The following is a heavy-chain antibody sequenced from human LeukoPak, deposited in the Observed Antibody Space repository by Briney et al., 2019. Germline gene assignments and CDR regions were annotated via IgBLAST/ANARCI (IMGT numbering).Heavy chain of an antibody. J-gene: IGHJ6*03. V-gene: IGHV4-34*01. CDR1: GGSFSGYY. CDR2: INYSGST. CDR3: ARGRKSKATTPKLYYYYYYYMDV. D-gene: IGHD5-12*01. Sequence: SETLSLTRAVYGGSFSGYYWRGIRQPPGKGLEWIGEINYSGSTNYNPSLKSRVTISVDTSKNQFSLKLSSVTAADTAVYYCARGRKSKATTPKLYYYYYYYMDVWGKGTTVTVSS.